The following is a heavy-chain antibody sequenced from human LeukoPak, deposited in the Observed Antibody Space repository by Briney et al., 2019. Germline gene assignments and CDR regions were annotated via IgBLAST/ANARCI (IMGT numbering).Heavy chain of an antibody. CDR2: INPSGGST. V-gene: IGHV1-46*01. CDR3: AKDRGSGWYYFDY. Sequence: GASVKVSCKASGYTFTSYYMHWVRQAPGQGLEWMGIINPSGGSTSYAQKFQGRVTMTRDTSTSTVYMELSSLRAEDTAVYYCAKDRGSGWYYFDYWGQGTLVTVSS. CDR1: GYTFTSYY. D-gene: IGHD6-19*01. J-gene: IGHJ4*02.